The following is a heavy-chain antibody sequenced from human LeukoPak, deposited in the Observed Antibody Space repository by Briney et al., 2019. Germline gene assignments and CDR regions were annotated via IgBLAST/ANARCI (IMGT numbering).Heavy chain of an antibody. CDR1: GGSISSSSYY. CDR2: IYYSGST. Sequence: SETLSLTCTVSGGSISSSSYYWGWIRQPPGKGLEWIGSIYYSGSTYYNPSLKSRVTISVDTSKNQFSMKLSSVTAADTAVYYCARQEGSCGGDCYFEDAFDIWGQGTMVTVSS. CDR3: ARQEGSCGGDCYFEDAFDI. D-gene: IGHD2-21*01. V-gene: IGHV4-39*01. J-gene: IGHJ3*02.